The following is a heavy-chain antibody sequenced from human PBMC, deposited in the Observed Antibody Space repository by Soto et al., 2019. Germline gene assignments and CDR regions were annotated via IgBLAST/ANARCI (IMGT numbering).Heavy chain of an antibody. CDR1: GFTLSSYA. J-gene: IGHJ5*02. CDR2: ISYDGSNK. V-gene: IGHV3-30-3*01. Sequence: PGGSLRLSCAASGFTLSSYAMHWVRQAPGKGLECVAVISYDGSNKYYADSVKGRFTISRDNSMNTLYLQMNSLRAEDTAVYYCARDPIVGGGMVRGVYPKLNWFDPWGQGTLVTVSS. CDR3: ARDPIVGGGMVRGVYPKLNWFDP. D-gene: IGHD3-10*01.